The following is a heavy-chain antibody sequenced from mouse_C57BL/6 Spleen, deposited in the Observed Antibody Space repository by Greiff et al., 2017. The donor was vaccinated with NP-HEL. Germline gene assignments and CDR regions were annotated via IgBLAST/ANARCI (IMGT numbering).Heavy chain of an antibody. CDR2: IDPSDSYT. CDR1: GYTFTSYW. D-gene: IGHD3-2*02. Sequence: QVQLQQPGAELVKPGASVKLSCKASGYTFTSYWMRWVKQRPGQGLEWIGEIDPSDSYTNYNQKFKGKATLTVDTSSSTAYMQLSSLTSEDSAVYYCAREETAQAQFAYWGQGTLVTVSA. V-gene: IGHV1-50*01. J-gene: IGHJ3*01. CDR3: AREETAQAQFAY.